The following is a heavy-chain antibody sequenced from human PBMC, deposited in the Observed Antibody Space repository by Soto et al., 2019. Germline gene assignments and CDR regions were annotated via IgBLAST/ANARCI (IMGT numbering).Heavy chain of an antibody. CDR1: GFSFSISP. Sequence: GGSLRLSCAASGFSFSISPMHWVRQAPGKGPEWVALISYDGTNKFYADSVKGRFTISRDNSKSTPYLQVDSLRPEDAAVYYCARDPKTSGGQHWAFNYFDSWGQGTLVTVSS. J-gene: IGHJ4*02. CDR3: ARDPKTSGGQHWAFNYFDS. D-gene: IGHD7-27*01. CDR2: ISYDGTNK. V-gene: IGHV3-30-3*01.